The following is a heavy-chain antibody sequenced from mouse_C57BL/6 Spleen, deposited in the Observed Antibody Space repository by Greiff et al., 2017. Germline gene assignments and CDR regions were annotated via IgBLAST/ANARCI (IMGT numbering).Heavy chain of an antibody. Sequence: ESGPGLVKPSQSLSLTCSVTGYSITSGDYWNWIRQFPGNKLEWMGYISYYGSTSYNPSLKNRISITRDTSKNQCFLKLNSVTTEDTATDDCARKDDYYGAYWGQGTMLTVSA. J-gene: IGHJ2*01. D-gene: IGHD1-1*01. CDR3: ARKDDYYGAY. V-gene: IGHV3-6*01. CDR1: GYSITSGDY. CDR2: ISYYGST.